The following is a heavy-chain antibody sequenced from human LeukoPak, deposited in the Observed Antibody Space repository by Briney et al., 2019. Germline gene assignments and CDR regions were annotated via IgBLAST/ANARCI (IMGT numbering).Heavy chain of an antibody. CDR2: IYYSGRT. Sequence: PSETLSLTCTVSGGSISSSSYYWGCPRQPPGKGLVWMGNIYYSGRTYYNPSLKSRVTISVDTSKNQFSLKLSSVTAADTAVYYCASPATGGYGDYSLDYWGQGTLVTVSS. J-gene: IGHJ4*02. V-gene: IGHV4-39*01. D-gene: IGHD4-17*01. CDR1: GGSISSSSYY. CDR3: ASPATGGYGDYSLDY.